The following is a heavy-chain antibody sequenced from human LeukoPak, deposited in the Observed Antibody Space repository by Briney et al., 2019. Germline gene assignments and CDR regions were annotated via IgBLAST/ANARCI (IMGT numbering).Heavy chain of an antibody. CDR2: IWYDGSNK. Sequence: PGGSLRLSCAASGFTFSSYGMHWVRQAPGKGLEWVAVIWYDGSNKYYADSVKGRFTISRDNSKNTLYPQMNSLRAEDTAVYYCAREFDSSTDYGMDVWGQGTTVTVSS. CDR3: AREFDSSTDYGMDV. CDR1: GFTFSSYG. J-gene: IGHJ6*02. V-gene: IGHV3-33*01. D-gene: IGHD6-13*01.